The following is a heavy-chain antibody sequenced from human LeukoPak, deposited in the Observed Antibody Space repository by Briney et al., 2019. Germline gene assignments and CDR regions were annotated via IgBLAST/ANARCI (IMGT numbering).Heavy chain of an antibody. Sequence: PGGSLRLSCAASGVTFSSYAMSWVRQAPGKGLEWVSAINDSGGNTYHADSVTGRFTISRDNSKNTLYLQMNSLRAEDTAVYYCAKGSSDGRPYYFDYWGQGTLVTISS. D-gene: IGHD5-24*01. CDR1: GVTFSSYA. V-gene: IGHV3-23*01. CDR2: INDSGGNT. J-gene: IGHJ4*02. CDR3: AKGSSDGRPYYFDY.